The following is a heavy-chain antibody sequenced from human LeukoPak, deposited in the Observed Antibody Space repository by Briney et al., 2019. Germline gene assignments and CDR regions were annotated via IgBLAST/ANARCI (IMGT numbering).Heavy chain of an antibody. D-gene: IGHD3-10*01. CDR1: GYSISSGYY. V-gene: IGHV4-38-2*02. CDR2: IYHSGST. CDR3: ARDLTKYYYGSGSYYNAPA. J-gene: IGHJ5*02. Sequence: PSETLSLTCTVSGYSISSGYYWGWIRQPPGKGLEWIGSIYHSGSTYYNPSLKSRVTTSVDTSKNQFSLKLSSVTAADTAVYYCARDLTKYYYGSGSYYNAPAWGQGTLVTVSS.